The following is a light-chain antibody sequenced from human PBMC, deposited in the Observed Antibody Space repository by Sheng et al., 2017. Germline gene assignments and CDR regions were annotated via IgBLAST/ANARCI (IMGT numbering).Light chain of an antibody. CDR3: QQYGSFPIT. Sequence: EIVMTQSPATLSVSPGERATLSCRASQSVSRNLAWYQQKPGQAPRLLIYVASTRATGIPARFSGSGSGTEFTLTISKLEPQDFGVYYCQQYGSFPITFGQGTRLDIK. CDR1: QSVSRN. J-gene: IGKJ5*01. V-gene: IGKV3-15*01. CDR2: VAS.